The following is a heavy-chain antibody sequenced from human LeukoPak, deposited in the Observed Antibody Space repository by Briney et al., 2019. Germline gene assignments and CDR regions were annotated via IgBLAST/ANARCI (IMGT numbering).Heavy chain of an antibody. Sequence: GGSLRLSCAASGFTFSSYGMHWVRQAPGKGLEWVTFIRYDGSNKYYADSVKGRFTISRDNSKNTLCLQMNSLRAEDTAVYYCAKEIWPTVTTPGHTHFDYWGQGTLVTVSS. D-gene: IGHD4-17*01. J-gene: IGHJ4*02. CDR3: AKEIWPTVTTPGHTHFDY. CDR1: GFTFSSYG. CDR2: IRYDGSNK. V-gene: IGHV3-30*02.